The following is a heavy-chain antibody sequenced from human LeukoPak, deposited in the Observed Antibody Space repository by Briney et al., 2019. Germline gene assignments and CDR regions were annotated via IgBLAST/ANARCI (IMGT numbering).Heavy chain of an antibody. CDR3: ARGRDSGSFIIHY. Sequence: GGSLRLSCAGSGFTFASYAVHWVRQAPGKRLEWVAFISSDGTTEHYRDSVKGRFTLSRDNSKNTVSLQMNSLGTEDTAVYYCARGRDSGSFIIHYWGQGTLVTVSS. CDR1: GFTFASYA. V-gene: IGHV3-30-3*01. J-gene: IGHJ4*02. CDR2: ISSDGTTE. D-gene: IGHD3-10*01.